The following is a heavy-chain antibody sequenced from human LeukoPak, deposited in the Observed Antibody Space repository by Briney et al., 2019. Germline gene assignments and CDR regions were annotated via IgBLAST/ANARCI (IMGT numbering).Heavy chain of an antibody. J-gene: IGHJ4*02. CDR1: GFTFSSNA. CDR2: IGSSGTST. D-gene: IGHD2-21*01. V-gene: IGHV3-23*01. Sequence: GGSLRLSCAASGFTFSSNAMSWVRQAPGKGLEWVAAIGSSGTSTYYADSVEGRFTISRDNSKNTLYLQMNSLSAEDTAVYYCAKLVMNSLFDYWGQGTLVTVSS. CDR3: AKLVMNSLFDY.